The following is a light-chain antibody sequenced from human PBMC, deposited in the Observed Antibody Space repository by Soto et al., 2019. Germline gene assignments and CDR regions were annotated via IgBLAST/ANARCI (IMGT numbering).Light chain of an antibody. CDR2: SAS. CDR1: QSISSW. Sequence: DIQMTQSPSTLSASVGDRVTITCRASQSISSWLAWYQQKPGKAPKLLIYSASSLESGVPSRFSGSGSGTEFTLTISSLPPDDFATYYCQQYNSYSGFTFGPRTKVDIK. CDR3: QQYNSYSGFT. V-gene: IGKV1-5*03. J-gene: IGKJ3*01.